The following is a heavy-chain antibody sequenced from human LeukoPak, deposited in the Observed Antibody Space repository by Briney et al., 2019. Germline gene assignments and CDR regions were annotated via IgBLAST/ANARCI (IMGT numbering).Heavy chain of an antibody. Sequence: SETLSLTCAVYGGSFSGYYWSWIRQPPGKGLEWIGEINHSGSTNYNPSLRSRVTISVDTSKNQFALKLSSVTAADTAVYYCARQTGSGLFILPGGQGTLVTVSS. CDR1: GGSFSGYY. CDR2: INHSGST. CDR3: ARQTGSGLFILP. V-gene: IGHV4-34*01. D-gene: IGHD3/OR15-3a*01. J-gene: IGHJ4*02.